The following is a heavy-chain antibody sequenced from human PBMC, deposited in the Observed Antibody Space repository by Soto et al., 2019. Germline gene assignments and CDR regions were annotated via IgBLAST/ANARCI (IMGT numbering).Heavy chain of an antibody. D-gene: IGHD3-3*01. CDR2: ISGSGGST. Sequence: GGSLRLSCAASGFTFSSYAMSWVRQAPGKGLEWVSAISGSGGSTYYADSVKGRFTISRDNSKNTLYLQMNSLRAEDTAVYYCAKSTLRFLEWLLYGMDVWGQGTTVTVSS. CDR3: AKSTLRFLEWLLYGMDV. J-gene: IGHJ6*02. CDR1: GFTFSSYA. V-gene: IGHV3-23*01.